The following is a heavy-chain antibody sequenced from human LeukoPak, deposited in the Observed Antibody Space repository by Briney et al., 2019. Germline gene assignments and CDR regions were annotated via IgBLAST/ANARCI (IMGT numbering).Heavy chain of an antibody. CDR3: ARGHSSGWYIALGTLDY. D-gene: IGHD6-19*01. V-gene: IGHV1-18*01. CDR1: GYTFTSYG. J-gene: IGHJ4*02. CDR2: ISAYNGNT. Sequence: ASVKVSCKASGYTFTSYGISWVRQAPGQGLEWMGWISAYNGNTNYSQKFQGRVTITRDTSASTAYMELSSLRSEDTAVYYCARGHSSGWYIALGTLDYWGQGTLVTVSS.